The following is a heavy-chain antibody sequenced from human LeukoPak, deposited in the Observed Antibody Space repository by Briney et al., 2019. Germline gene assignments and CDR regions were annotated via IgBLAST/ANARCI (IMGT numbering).Heavy chain of an antibody. D-gene: IGHD2-2*01. V-gene: IGHV3-23*01. J-gene: IGHJ5*02. CDR3: AKLPREYCSSTSCPNWFDT. CDR1: GFTFSSYT. CDR2: LSASGGTT. Sequence: GGPLRLSCAASGFTFSSYTMNWVRQAPGKGLEWVSALSASGGTTYYADSVQGRFATSRDNSKNTLYLQMNSLRAEDTAVYYCAKLPREYCSSTSCPNWFDTWGRGTLVTVSS.